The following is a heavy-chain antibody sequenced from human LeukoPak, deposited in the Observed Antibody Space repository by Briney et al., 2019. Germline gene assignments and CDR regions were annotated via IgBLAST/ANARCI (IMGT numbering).Heavy chain of an antibody. V-gene: IGHV4-38-2*02. Sequence: SETLSLTCTVSGYSISSGYYWGWIRQPPGKGLEWIGEINHSGSTNYNPSLKSRVTMSLDTSRNQVSLKLTSVTAADTAVYYCARKDGDAWGRGTTVTISS. J-gene: IGHJ6*04. CDR1: GYSISSGYY. CDR3: ARKDGDA. CDR2: INHSGST. D-gene: IGHD2-15*01.